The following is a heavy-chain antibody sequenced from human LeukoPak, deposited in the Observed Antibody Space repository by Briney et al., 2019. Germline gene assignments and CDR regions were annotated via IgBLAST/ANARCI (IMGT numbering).Heavy chain of an antibody. J-gene: IGHJ4*02. CDR2: IYSSGST. CDR3: ARSGYNYRDFDF. Sequence: SETLSLTCTVSGGSISSYYWSWIRQPAGKGLEWIGRIYSSGSTNYNPSLKSRVTMSVDTSKTQFSLQLGSVTAADTAVYYCARSGYNYRDFDFWGQGTLVTVSS. CDR1: GGSISSYY. V-gene: IGHV4-4*07. D-gene: IGHD5-24*01.